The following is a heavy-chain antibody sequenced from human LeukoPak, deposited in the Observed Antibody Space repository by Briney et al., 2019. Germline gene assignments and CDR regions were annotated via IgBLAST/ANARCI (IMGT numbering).Heavy chain of an antibody. CDR1: GYSFTRFW. Sequence: GEPLKISCKGSGYSFTRFWIAWVRQMPGKGLEWMGTVYPDDSDTRYSPSFQGQVTMSADKSISTAYLQWSSLKASDTAIYYCARRRGGLLYYFDSWGQGTLVTVSS. D-gene: IGHD1-26*01. CDR3: ARRRGGLLYYFDS. V-gene: IGHV5-51*01. CDR2: VYPDDSDT. J-gene: IGHJ4*02.